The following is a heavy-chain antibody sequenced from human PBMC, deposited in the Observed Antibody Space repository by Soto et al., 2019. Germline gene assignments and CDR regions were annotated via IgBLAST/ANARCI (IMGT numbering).Heavy chain of an antibody. Sequence: QITLKESGPTLVKPTQTLTLTCTFSGFSLSTSGVGVGWIRQPPGKALEWLALIYWDDDKRYSPSLKSRLTITKDTYKKQVVLTITKMDTVDTATYYCSRNTIFGVLYAFDIWGQGTMVNVSS. D-gene: IGHD3-3*01. CDR2: IYWDDDK. CDR1: GFSLSTSGVG. CDR3: SRNTIFGVLYAFDI. V-gene: IGHV2-5*02. J-gene: IGHJ3*02.